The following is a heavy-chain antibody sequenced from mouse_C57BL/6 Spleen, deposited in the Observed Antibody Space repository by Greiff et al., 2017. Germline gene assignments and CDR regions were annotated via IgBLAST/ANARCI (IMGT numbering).Heavy chain of an antibody. CDR2: INPGSGGT. D-gene: IGHD1-1*01. CDR1: GYAFTNYL. CDR3: ARGGYGSSYEDY. V-gene: IGHV1-54*01. J-gene: IGHJ2*01. Sequence: QVQLQQSGAELVRPGTSVKVSCKASGYAFTNYLIEWVKQRPGQGLEWIGVINPGSGGTNYNEKFKGKATLTADKSSSTAYMQLSSLTSEDSAVYFSARGGYGSSYEDYWGQGTTLTVSS.